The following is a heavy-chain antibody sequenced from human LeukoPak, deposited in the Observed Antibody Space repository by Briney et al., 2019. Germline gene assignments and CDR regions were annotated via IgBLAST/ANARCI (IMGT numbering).Heavy chain of an antibody. CDR2: IIPIFGTA. CDR1: GGTFSSYA. CDR3: ARERGDGGDDY. Sequence: GASVKVSCKASGGTFSSYAISWVRQAPGQGLEWMGGIIPIFGTANYAQKFQGRVTITADKSTSTAYMELSSLRSEDTAVYYCARERGDGGDDYWGQGTLVTVSS. J-gene: IGHJ4*02. D-gene: IGHD3-16*01. V-gene: IGHV1-69*06.